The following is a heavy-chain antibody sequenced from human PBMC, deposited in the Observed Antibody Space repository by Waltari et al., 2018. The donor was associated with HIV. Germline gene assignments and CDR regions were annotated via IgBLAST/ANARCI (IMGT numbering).Heavy chain of an antibody. CDR2: VYANTGDT. CDR3: ARPMTFYDAFDV. Sequence: QVQLVQSGAEVKNPGAAVKVSSQTSALSLTSSYIHWVGQTPGHGLEWMGGVYANTGDTNYGLHFGGGVTMTRDTSMRTAYMELRTLRSDDTALYYCARPMTFYDAFDVWGQGTVVTVSS. V-gene: IGHV1-2*02. CDR1: ALSLTSSY. J-gene: IGHJ3*01.